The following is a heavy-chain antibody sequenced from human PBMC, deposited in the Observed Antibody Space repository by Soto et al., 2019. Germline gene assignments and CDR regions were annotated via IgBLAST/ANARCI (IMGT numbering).Heavy chain of an antibody. CDR1: GYTFTNYQ. CDR2: INPGGGRI. V-gene: IGHV1-46*01. J-gene: IGHJ6*02. CDR3: ARDGPPTTTGVGPSYTMDV. Sequence: QMQLVQSGAEVKPPGASVKVSCKASGYTFTNYQIHWVRQAPGQGLEWMGIINPGGGRITYAQTYQGRVLMNRDTSTSTSYTELRSLRSEDTAVYYCARDGPPTTTGVGPSYTMDVWGQGTTVTVS. D-gene: IGHD1-1*01.